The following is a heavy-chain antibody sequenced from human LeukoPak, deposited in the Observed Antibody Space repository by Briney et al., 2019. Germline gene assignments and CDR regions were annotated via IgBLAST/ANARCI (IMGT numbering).Heavy chain of an antibody. CDR3: ARDLVGATSWFDP. CDR1: GYTFTSYG. D-gene: IGHD1-26*01. V-gene: IGHV1-18*01. J-gene: IGHJ5*02. Sequence: ASVKVSCKASGYTFTSYGISWVRQAPGQGLEWMGWISAYNGNTNYAQKLQGRVAMTRDTSISTAYMELSRLRSDDTAVYYCARDLVGATSWFDPWGQGTLVTVSS. CDR2: ISAYNGNT.